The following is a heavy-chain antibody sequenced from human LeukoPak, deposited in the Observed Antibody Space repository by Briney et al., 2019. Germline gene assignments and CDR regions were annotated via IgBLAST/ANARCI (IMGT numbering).Heavy chain of an antibody. CDR3: ARFRCSGTSCFFDY. CDR2: IKQDGSEK. J-gene: IGHJ4*02. V-gene: IGHV3-7*01. D-gene: IGHD2-2*01. CDR1: GFTFSSYW. Sequence: GGSLRLSCAASGFTFSSYWMSWVRQAPRKGLEWVANIKQDGSEKYYVDSVKGRFSISRDNAKNSLFLQMNSLKAEDTAVYYCARFRCSGTSCFFDYWGQGTLVTVSS.